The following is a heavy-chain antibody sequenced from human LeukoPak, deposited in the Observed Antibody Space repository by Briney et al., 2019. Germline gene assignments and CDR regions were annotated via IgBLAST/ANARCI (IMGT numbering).Heavy chain of an antibody. CDR2: IKQDGSEK. Sequence: PGGSLRLSCAASGFTFSSYSMNWVRQAPGKGLEWVANIKQDGSEKYYVDSVKGRFTISRDNAKNSLYLQMNSLRAEDTAVYYCARVPFSYDFWSGYYPSSYFDYWGQGTLVTVSS. V-gene: IGHV3-7*01. D-gene: IGHD3-3*01. CDR1: GFTFSSYS. CDR3: ARVPFSYDFWSGYYPSSYFDY. J-gene: IGHJ4*02.